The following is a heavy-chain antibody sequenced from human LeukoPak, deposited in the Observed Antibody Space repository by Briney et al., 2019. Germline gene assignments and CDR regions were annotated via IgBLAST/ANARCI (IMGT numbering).Heavy chain of an antibody. CDR2: ISYDGSNR. Sequence: GRSLRLSCAASGFIFSNYGMHWVRQAPGKGLEWVAVISYDGSNRYNADSVKGRFTISRDTSKNTLYLQMNSLRAEDTAVYYCARDAFYYDSSGYADYWGQGTLVTVSS. CDR1: GFIFSNYG. CDR3: ARDAFYYDSSGYADY. J-gene: IGHJ4*02. D-gene: IGHD3-22*01. V-gene: IGHV3-30*03.